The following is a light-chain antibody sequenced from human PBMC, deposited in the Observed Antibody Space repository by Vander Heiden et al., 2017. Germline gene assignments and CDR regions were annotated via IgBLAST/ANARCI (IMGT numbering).Light chain of an antibody. CDR1: SIDVGTYAL. Sequence: QSALTQPASVSGSPGQSITISCTGPSIDVGTYALLSWYQQHPGKAPKHMIYEGSNRPSGGSNRCSGSKSGNTASLTISGLQAEEEADYYCCSYAGSSTYVVFGGGTKLTVL. CDR3: CSYAGSSTYVV. J-gene: IGLJ2*01. V-gene: IGLV2-23*01. CDR2: EGS.